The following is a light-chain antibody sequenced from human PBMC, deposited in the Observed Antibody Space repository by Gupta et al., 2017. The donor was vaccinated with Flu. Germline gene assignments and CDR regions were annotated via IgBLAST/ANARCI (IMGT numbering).Light chain of an antibody. V-gene: IGKV3-20*01. CDR1: QSVSSSY. Sequence: EIVLTQSPGTLSLSPGERATLSCRASQSVSSSYLAWYQQKPGQAPRLLIYGASSRATGIPDRFSGSGSGTDFTLTISRLEPEDFAVYYCQQYRTSLPFGGGTKVEIK. CDR2: GAS. CDR3: QQYRTSLP. J-gene: IGKJ4*01.